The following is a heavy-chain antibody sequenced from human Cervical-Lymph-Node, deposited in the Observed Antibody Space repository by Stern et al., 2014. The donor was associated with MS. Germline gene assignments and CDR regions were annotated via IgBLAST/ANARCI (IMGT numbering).Heavy chain of an antibody. CDR3: AKGSSWDYYYYRMDV. D-gene: IGHD7-27*01. J-gene: IGHJ6*02. CDR1: GFTFSTYA. CDR2: TSCRGGRT. Sequence: EVQLVQSGGGLVQPGGSLRLSCAASGFTFSTYAMSWVRQAPGKGLEWVSGTSCRGGRTYYADSVKGRCTISRDNSKNTLYLQLNSLRAEDTAVYYCAKGSSWDYYYYRMDVWGQGTTVTVSS. V-gene: IGHV3-23*04.